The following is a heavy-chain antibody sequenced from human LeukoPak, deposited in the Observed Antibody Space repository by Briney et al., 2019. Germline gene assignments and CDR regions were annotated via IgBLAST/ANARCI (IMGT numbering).Heavy chain of an antibody. CDR3: VREGEGPLSKDFDY. D-gene: IGHD2/OR15-2a*01. CDR1: GFTFTDHY. CDR2: IGPHSTFT. V-gene: IGHV1-2*02. J-gene: IGHJ4*02. Sequence: ASVKVSCKSSGFTFTDHYIHWVRQGPGQGLEWMGYIGPHSTFTSSPQEFQGRVTMTRDASMSTAYMELTRLTSDDTAVYYCVREGEGPLSKDFDYWGQGTLVTVSS.